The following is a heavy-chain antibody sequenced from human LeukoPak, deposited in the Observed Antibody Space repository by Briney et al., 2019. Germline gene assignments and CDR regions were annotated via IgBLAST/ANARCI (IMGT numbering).Heavy chain of an antibody. D-gene: IGHD5-18*01. V-gene: IGHV3-33*06. CDR2: IWYDGSNK. J-gene: IGHJ4*02. CDR1: GFTFSSYG. CDR3: AKERGGGGYSYGQYYFDY. Sequence: GGSLRLSCAASGFTFSSYGMHWVRQAPGKGLGWVAVIWYDGSNKYYADSVKGRFTISRDNSKKTLYLQMNSLRAEGTAVYYWAKERGGGGYSYGQYYFDYWGQGTLVTVSS.